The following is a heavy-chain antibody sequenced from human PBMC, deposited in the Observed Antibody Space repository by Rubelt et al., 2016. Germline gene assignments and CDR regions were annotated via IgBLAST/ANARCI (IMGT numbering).Heavy chain of an antibody. CDR2: IYYSGST. Sequence: QVQLQESGPGLVKPSETLSLTCTVSGGSISTYYWSWIRQPPGKGLEWIGYIYYSGSTNYKPSLKSRVTISVDTSKNQFSRKRNVVTAAETAVDDCARGHDYKSSWFDPWGQGTLVTVSS. CDR3: ARGHDYKSSWFDP. D-gene: IGHD4-11*01. J-gene: IGHJ5*02. V-gene: IGHV4-59*01. CDR1: GGSISTYY.